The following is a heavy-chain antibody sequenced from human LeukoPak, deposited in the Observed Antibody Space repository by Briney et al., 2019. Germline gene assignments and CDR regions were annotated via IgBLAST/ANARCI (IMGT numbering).Heavy chain of an antibody. CDR2: IYYSGGT. CDR3: AREYSSGWYDY. Sequence: SETLPLTCSVSGGSISTYYWSWIRQPPGKGLEWIGYIYYSGGTNYNPSLKSRVTISVDTSKNQFSLKLSSVTAADTAVYYCAREYSSGWYDYWGQGTLVTVSS. V-gene: IGHV4-59*01. D-gene: IGHD6-19*01. J-gene: IGHJ4*02. CDR1: GGSISTYY.